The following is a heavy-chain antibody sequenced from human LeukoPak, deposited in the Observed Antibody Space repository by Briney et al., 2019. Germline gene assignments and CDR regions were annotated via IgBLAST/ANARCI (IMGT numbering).Heavy chain of an antibody. D-gene: IGHD1-26*01. J-gene: IGHJ4*02. CDR3: AREAGGTYSPEYYFDY. CDR2: INAGNGNT. V-gene: IGHV1-3*03. Sequence: ASVKVSCKASGYSFTSYVMHWVRQAPGQRLEWMGWINAGNGNTKYSQELQGRVTITRDTSASTSYMELSSLRFEDMAVYYCAREAGGTYSPEYYFDYWGQGTLVTVSS. CDR1: GYSFTSYV.